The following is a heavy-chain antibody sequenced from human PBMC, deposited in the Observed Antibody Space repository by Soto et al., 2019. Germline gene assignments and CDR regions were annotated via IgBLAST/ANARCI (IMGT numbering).Heavy chain of an antibody. CDR2: INHSGST. V-gene: IGHV4-34*01. CDR1: GGSFSDYY. D-gene: IGHD6-13*01. Sequence: ETLSLTCAVYGGSFSDYYWSWIRQPPGKGLEWIGEINHSGSTNYNPSLKSRVTISVDTSKNQFSLKLSSVTAADTAVYYCARTSRPRFFDYWDQGTLVTVSS. CDR3: ARTSRPRFFDY. J-gene: IGHJ4*02.